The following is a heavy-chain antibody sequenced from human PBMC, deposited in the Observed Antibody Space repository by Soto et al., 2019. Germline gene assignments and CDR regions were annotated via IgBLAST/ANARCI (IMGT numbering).Heavy chain of an antibody. V-gene: IGHV1-18*01. J-gene: IGHJ5*02. D-gene: IGHD6-13*01. CDR3: ARDPRIAAADQSNWFDP. CDR2: ISAYNGNT. CDR1: GYTFTSYG. Sequence: QVQLVQSGAEVKKPGASVKVSCKASGYTFTSYGISWVRQAPGPGLEWMGWISAYNGNTNYAQKLQGRVTMTTDTSTSTAYMELRSLRSDDTAVYYCARDPRIAAADQSNWFDPWGQGTLVTVSS.